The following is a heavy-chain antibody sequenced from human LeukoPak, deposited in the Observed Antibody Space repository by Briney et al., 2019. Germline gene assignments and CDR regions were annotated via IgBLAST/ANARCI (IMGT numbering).Heavy chain of an antibody. CDR3: AKDLTSYDYGDYGGSDY. Sequence: GGSLRLLCAASGFTFTSYAMSWVRQAPGKGLECVSAISGSARSTFDADSVKGRFTISRDNSKDMVYLHMNSLRAEDTAIYYCAKDLTSYDYGDYGGSDYWGQGTLVTVSS. CDR2: ISGSARST. D-gene: IGHD4-17*01. CDR1: GFTFTSYA. J-gene: IGHJ4*02. V-gene: IGHV3-23*01.